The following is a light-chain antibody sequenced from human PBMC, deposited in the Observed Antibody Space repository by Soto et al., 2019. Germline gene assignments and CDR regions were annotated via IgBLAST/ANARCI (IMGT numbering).Light chain of an antibody. Sequence: QPVLTQSPSASASLGASVKLTCTLSSGHSTYAIAWHQQQPEKGPRFLMQINSDGSHTKGDGIPDRFSGSGSGAERFLTISSLQSEDEADYYCQTWGTGIPYVFGTGTKVTVL. J-gene: IGLJ1*01. V-gene: IGLV4-69*01. CDR2: INSDGSH. CDR1: SGHSTYA. CDR3: QTWGTGIPYV.